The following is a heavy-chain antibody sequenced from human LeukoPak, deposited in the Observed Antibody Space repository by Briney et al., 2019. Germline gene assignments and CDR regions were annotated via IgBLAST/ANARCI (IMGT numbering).Heavy chain of an antibody. J-gene: IGHJ4*02. V-gene: IGHV4-59*01. D-gene: IGHD6-13*01. CDR2: IDYSGST. CDR3: ARDNSDLYSSNWYYFDY. Sequence: PSETLSLTCTVSGGSISTYYWSWIRPPPGKGLEWIGYIDYSGSTNYNPSLESRVTISLDTSKNQFSLRLTSVTAADTAVYYCARDNSDLYSSNWYYFDYWGQGTLVTVSS. CDR1: GGSISTYY.